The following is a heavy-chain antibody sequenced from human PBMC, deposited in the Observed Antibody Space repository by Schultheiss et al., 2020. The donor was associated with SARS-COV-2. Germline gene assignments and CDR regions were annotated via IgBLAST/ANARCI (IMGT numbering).Heavy chain of an antibody. CDR3: ARDDI. CDR1: GFTFTNYW. V-gene: IGHV3-7*04. Sequence: GESLKISCAASGFTFTNYWMTWVRQAPGKGLERVANINENGRERSYLDFVRGRFTISRDNGKNSLYLQMNDLRAEDTAVYFCARDDIWGQGAMVTVSS. CDR2: INENGRER. J-gene: IGHJ3*02.